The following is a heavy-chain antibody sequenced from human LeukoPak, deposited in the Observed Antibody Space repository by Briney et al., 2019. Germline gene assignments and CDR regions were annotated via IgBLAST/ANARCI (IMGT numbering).Heavy chain of an antibody. J-gene: IGHJ4*02. CDR3: AMMDWNHGITPR. Sequence: GASVKVSCKASGYTFTGYYMHWVRQAPGQGLEWMGWINPNSGGTNYAQKFQGRVTMTRDTPISTAYMELSRLRSDDTAVYYCAMMDWNHGITPRWGQGTLVTVSS. V-gene: IGHV1-2*02. CDR1: GYTFTGYY. D-gene: IGHD1-1*01. CDR2: INPNSGGT.